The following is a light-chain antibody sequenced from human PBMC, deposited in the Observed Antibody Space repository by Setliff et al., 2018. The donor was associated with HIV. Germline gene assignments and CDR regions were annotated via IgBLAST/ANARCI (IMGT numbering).Light chain of an antibody. Sequence: QSVLAQPASVSGSPGQSITMSCTGTSSDIGSSDLVSWYQQRPGEAPKLMIYDVTRRPSGVSNRISGSKSGNTASLTISGLQAEDEADYYCCSYTDTTNFVIFGGGTKVNVL. CDR3: CSYTDTTNFVI. CDR2: DVT. V-gene: IGLV2-23*02. J-gene: IGLJ2*01. CDR1: SSDIGSSDL.